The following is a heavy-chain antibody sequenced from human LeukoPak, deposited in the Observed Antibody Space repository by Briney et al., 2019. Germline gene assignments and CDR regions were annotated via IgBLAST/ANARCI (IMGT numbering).Heavy chain of an antibody. D-gene: IGHD4-23*01. CDR2: IYPRDGST. CDR1: GYTFTSNY. J-gene: IGHJ5*02. V-gene: IGHV1-46*01. Sequence: ASVKVSCKASGYTFTSNYIHWVRQAPGQGLEWMGMIYPRDGSTSYAQKFQGRVTITRDTSASTAYMELSSLRSEDTAVYYCARGLDYGGDHWGQGTLVTVSS. CDR3: ARGLDYGGDH.